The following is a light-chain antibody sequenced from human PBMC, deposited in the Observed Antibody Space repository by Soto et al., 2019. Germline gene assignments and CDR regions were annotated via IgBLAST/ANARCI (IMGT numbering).Light chain of an antibody. CDR2: AAS. CDR1: QSISSY. Sequence: DIQMPQSPSSLSASVGDRVTITCRASQSISSYLNWYQQKPGKAPKLLIYAASSLQSGVPSRFSGSGSGTDFTLTISSLQPEDFATYYCQQSYSTPRTFGQGTNVDIK. CDR3: QQSYSTPRT. J-gene: IGKJ1*01. V-gene: IGKV1-39*01.